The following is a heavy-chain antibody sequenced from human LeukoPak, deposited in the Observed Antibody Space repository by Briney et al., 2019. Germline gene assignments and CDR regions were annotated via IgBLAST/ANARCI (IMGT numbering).Heavy chain of an antibody. CDR2: ISSGGST. CDR3: AKGSMWFGELPRYYYMDV. D-gene: IGHD3-10*01. J-gene: IGHJ6*03. V-gene: IGHV3-23*01. CDR1: GFTFSSYS. Sequence: PGGSLRLSCAASGFTFSSYSMNWVRQAPGKGLEWVSSISSGGSTYYADSVKGRFTISRDNSKNTLYLRMNSLRAEDTAVYYCAKGSMWFGELPRYYYMDVWGKGTTVTISS.